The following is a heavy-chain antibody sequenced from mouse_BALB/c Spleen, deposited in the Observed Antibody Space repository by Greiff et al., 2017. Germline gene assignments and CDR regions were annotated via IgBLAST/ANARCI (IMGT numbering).Heavy chain of an antibody. J-gene: IGHJ3*01. CDR2: ISSGGSYT. Sequence: EVQGVESGGDLVKPGGSLKLSCAASGFTFSSYGMSWVRQTPDKRLEWVATISSGGSYTYYPDSVKGRFTISRDNAKNTLYLQMSSLKSEDAAMYYCARHEGNSFAYWGQGTLVTVSA. CDR3: ARHEGNSFAY. D-gene: IGHD2-1*01. CDR1: GFTFSSYG. V-gene: IGHV5-6*01.